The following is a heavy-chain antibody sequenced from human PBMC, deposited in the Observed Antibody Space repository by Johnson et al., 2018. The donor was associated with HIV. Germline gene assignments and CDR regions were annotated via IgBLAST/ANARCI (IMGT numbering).Heavy chain of an antibody. D-gene: IGHD2-2*01. CDR3: ATPRSEYQPDDAFDI. CDR2: IYSGGST. V-gene: IGHV3-20*04. CDR1: GFTFDDNG. Sequence: VQLVESGGGVVRPGGSLRLSCAASGFTFDDNGLNWVRQAPGKGLEWVSVIYSGGSTYYADSVKGRFTISRDNAKNSLYLQMNSLRAEDTAVYYCATPRSEYQPDDAFDIWGQGTMVTVSS. J-gene: IGHJ3*02.